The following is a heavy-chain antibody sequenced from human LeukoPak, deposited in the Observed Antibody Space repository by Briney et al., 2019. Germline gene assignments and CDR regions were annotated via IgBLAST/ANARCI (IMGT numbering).Heavy chain of an antibody. CDR2: IHYSGTS. J-gene: IGHJ4*02. CDR1: GDSISSYY. V-gene: IGHV4-59*01. CDR3: GRSPGTTIDY. Sequence: PSETLSLTCTVSGDSISSYYWSCIRQPPGKGLEWIGYIHYSGTSNYNPSLKSRLTISVDTSKNQFSLNVSSVTAADTAMYYCGRSPGTTIDYWGRGTLVTVSS. D-gene: IGHD2-2*01.